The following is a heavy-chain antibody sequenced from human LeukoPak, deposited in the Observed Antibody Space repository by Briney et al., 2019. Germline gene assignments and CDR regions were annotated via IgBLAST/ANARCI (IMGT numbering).Heavy chain of an antibody. CDR1: GFTFSSYA. V-gene: IGHV3-23*01. CDR2: ISGSGGST. J-gene: IGHJ4*02. Sequence: GGSLRLSCAASGFTFSSYAMSWVRKAPGKGLEWVSAISGSGGSTYYADSVKGRFTISRDNSKNTLYLQMNSLRAEDTAVYYCAKGGYYDSKHYFDYWGQGTLVTVSS. D-gene: IGHD3-22*01. CDR3: AKGGYYDSKHYFDY.